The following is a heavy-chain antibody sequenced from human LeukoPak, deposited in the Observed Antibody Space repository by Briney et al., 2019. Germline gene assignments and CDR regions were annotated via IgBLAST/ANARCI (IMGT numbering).Heavy chain of an antibody. CDR1: GYTFTGYY. D-gene: IGHD5-18*01. J-gene: IGHJ6*03. CDR3: ARSSRGYSYGLRLYYYMDV. Sequence: GASVKVSCKASGYTFTGYYMHWVRQAPGQGLEWMGWISAYNGNTNYAQKLQGRVTMTTDTSTSTAYMELSSLRSEDTAVYYCARSSRGYSYGLRLYYYMDVWGKGTTVTVSS. CDR2: ISAYNGNT. V-gene: IGHV1-18*04.